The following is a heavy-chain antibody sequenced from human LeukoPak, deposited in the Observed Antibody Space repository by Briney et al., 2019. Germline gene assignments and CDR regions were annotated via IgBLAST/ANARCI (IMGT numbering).Heavy chain of an antibody. J-gene: IGHJ4*02. CDR3: GGGSYDYFDY. V-gene: IGHV3-48*03. Sequence: PGGSLRLSCAASGFTFSSYEMNWVRQAPGKGLEWVSYISSSGSTIYYADSVKGRFTISRDNAKSSLYLQMNSLRAEDTAVYYCGGGSYDYFDYWGQGTLVTVSS. CDR2: ISSSGSTI. D-gene: IGHD1-26*01. CDR1: GFTFSSYE.